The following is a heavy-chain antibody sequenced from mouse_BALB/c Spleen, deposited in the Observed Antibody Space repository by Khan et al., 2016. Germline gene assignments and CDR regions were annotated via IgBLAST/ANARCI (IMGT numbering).Heavy chain of an antibody. Sequence: QVQLQQPGAELVRPGASVKLSCKASGHPFTTYWMNWFKQRPEQGLEWIGRIDPYDSETHYDQKLKDKAILTVDKSSSTAYMQLSSLTSEDSAVYYCARGSKVFDYWGQGTTLTVSS. V-gene: IGHV1-52*01. CDR2: IDPYDSET. CDR1: GHPFTTYW. CDR3: ARGSKVFDY. J-gene: IGHJ2*01.